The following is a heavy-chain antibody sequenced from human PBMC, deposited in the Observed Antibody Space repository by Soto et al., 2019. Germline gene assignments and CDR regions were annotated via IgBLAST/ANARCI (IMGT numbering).Heavy chain of an antibody. CDR3: ARLHMGTSVQLWSSNYYYGMDV. Sequence: PGESLKISCKGSGYSFTSYWISWVRQMLGKGLEWMGRIDPSDSYTNYSPSFQGHVTISADKSISTAYLQWSSLKAPDTAMYYCARLHMGTSVQLWSSNYYYGMDVWGQGTTVTVSS. CDR2: IDPSDSYT. V-gene: IGHV5-10-1*01. CDR1: GYSFTSYW. D-gene: IGHD5-18*01. J-gene: IGHJ6*02.